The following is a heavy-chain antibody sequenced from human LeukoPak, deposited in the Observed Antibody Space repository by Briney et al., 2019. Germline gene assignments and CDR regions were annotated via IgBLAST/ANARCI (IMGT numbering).Heavy chain of an antibody. Sequence: GGSLRLSCTASGFTFSSYTMSWVRQAPGKGLKWVSTITTGGPNTYYADSVKGRFTVSRDDSKNTLYLQMNSLRAEDTAVYYCARSGLWSGYYGDHARRYYYYYGMDVWGQGTTVTVSS. CDR3: ARSGLWSGYYGDHARRYYYYYGMDV. CDR2: ITTGGPNT. J-gene: IGHJ6*02. CDR1: GFTFSSYT. D-gene: IGHD3-3*01. V-gene: IGHV3-23*01.